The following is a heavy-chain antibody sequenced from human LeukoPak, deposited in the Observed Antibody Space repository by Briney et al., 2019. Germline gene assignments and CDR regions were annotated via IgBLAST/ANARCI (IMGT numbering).Heavy chain of an antibody. V-gene: IGHV3-49*04. CDR3: TRGHYYYYYYMDV. J-gene: IGHJ6*03. Sequence: PGGSLRLSCTASGFTFGDYAMGWVRQAPGKGLEWVGFIRSKAYGGTTEYAASVKGRFTISRDDSKSIAYLQMNSLKTEDTAVYYCTRGHYYYYYYMDVWGKGTTVTISS. CDR2: IRSKAYGGTT. CDR1: GFTFGDYA.